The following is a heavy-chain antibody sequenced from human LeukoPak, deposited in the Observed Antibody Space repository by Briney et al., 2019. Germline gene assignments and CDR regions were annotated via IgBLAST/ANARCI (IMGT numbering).Heavy chain of an antibody. D-gene: IGHD1-26*01. V-gene: IGHV4-39*01. J-gene: IGHJ4*02. CDR2: IYYSGST. CDR3: ARHTQEWELLLGWGGYYFDY. CDR1: GGSISSSSYY. Sequence: PSETLSLTCTVSGGSISSSSYYWGWIRQAPGKGLEWIGSIYYSGSTYYNPSLKSRVTISVDTSKNQFSLKLSSVTAADTAVYYSARHTQEWELLLGWGGYYFDYWGQGTLVTVSS.